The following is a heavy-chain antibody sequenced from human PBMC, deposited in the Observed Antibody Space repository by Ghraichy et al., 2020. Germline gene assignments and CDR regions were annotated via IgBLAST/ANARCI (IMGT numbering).Heavy chain of an antibody. Sequence: ASVKVSCKASGYTFTSYYMHWVRQAPGQGLEWMGIINPSGGSTSYAQKFQGRVTMTRDTSTSTVYMELSSLRSEDTAVYYCARDIFLEWLPENYYYYGMDVWGQGTTVTVSS. CDR3: ARDIFLEWLPENYYYYGMDV. J-gene: IGHJ6*02. CDR1: GYTFTSYY. V-gene: IGHV1-46*01. CDR2: INPSGGST. D-gene: IGHD3-3*01.